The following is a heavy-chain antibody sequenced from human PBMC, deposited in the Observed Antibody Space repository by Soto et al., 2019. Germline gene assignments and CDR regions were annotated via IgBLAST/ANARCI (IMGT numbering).Heavy chain of an antibody. CDR2: IYYSGST. D-gene: IGHD5-12*01. CDR3: ARFPLGGYDS. Sequence: TSETLSLTCTVSGGSISSGGYYWSLIRQHPGKGLEWIGYIYYSGSTYYNPSLKSRVTISVDTSKNQFSLKLSSVTAADTAVYYCARFPLGGYDSWGQGTLVTVSS. J-gene: IGHJ5*02. V-gene: IGHV4-31*03. CDR1: GGSISSGGYY.